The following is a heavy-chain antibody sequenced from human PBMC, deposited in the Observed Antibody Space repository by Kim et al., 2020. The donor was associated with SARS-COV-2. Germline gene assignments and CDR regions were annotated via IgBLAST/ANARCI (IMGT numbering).Heavy chain of an antibody. V-gene: IGHV3-11*01. Sequence: YADSVKGRFTISRDNAKNSLYLQMNSPRAEDTAVYYCARRIRNYLYFDYWGQGTLVTVSS. D-gene: IGHD3-16*02. J-gene: IGHJ4*02. CDR3: ARRIRNYLYFDY.